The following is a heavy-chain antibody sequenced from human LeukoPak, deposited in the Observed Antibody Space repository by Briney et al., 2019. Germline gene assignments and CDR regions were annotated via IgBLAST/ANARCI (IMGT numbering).Heavy chain of an antibody. CDR1: GYTLTELF. CDR2: XXPEDGET. Sequence: GASVKVSCKVSGYTLTELFMHWVRQAPGKGLEWXXXXXPEDGETIYAQKFQGRVTMTEDTSTDTAYMELSSLRSEDTAVYYCATPVPASYYYYYGMDVWGKGTTVTVSS. CDR3: ATPVPASYYYYYGMDV. V-gene: IGHV1-24*01. J-gene: IGHJ6*04.